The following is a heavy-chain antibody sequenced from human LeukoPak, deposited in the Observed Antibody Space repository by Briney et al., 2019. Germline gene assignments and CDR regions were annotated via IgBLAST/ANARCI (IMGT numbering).Heavy chain of an antibody. CDR1: GFTFDDYV. Sequence: GGSLRLSCAASGFTFDDYVMHWVRQAPGKGLEWVSGISWNSGSIDYADSVKGRFTISRDNAKNSLYLQMNSLRAEDTALYYCANDIGNGRLEYFQHWGQGTLVTVSS. CDR3: ANDIGNGRLEYFQH. CDR2: ISWNSGSI. D-gene: IGHD1-26*01. V-gene: IGHV3-9*01. J-gene: IGHJ1*01.